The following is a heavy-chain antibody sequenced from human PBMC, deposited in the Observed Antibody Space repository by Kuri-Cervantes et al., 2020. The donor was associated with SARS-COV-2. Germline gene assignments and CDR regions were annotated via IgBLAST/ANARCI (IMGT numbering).Heavy chain of an antibody. CDR3: ARDQTYYYDSSGYPGDY. D-gene: IGHD3-22*01. V-gene: IGHV3-48*02. CDR1: GSTFSSYS. CDR2: ISSSSSTI. J-gene: IGHJ4*02. Sequence: GESLKISCAASGSTFSSYSMNWVRQAPGKGLEWVSYISSSSSTIYYADSVKDRFTISRDNAKNSLYLQMNSLRDEDTAVYYCARDQTYYYDSSGYPGDYWGQGTLVTVSS.